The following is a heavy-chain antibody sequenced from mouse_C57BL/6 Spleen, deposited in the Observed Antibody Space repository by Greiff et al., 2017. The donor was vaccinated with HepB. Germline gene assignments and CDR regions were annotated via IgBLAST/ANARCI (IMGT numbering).Heavy chain of an antibody. CDR2: IDPSDSET. CDR1: GYTFTSYW. J-gene: IGHJ1*03. CDR3: ARRGDSNWGYFDV. V-gene: IGHV1-52*01. Sequence: QVQLQQPGAELVRPGSSVKLSCKASGYTFTSYWMHWVKQRPIQGLEWIGNIDPSDSETHYNQKFKDKATLTVDKSSSTAYMQLSSLTSEDSAVYYCARRGDSNWGYFDVWGTGTTVTVSS. D-gene: IGHD2-5*01.